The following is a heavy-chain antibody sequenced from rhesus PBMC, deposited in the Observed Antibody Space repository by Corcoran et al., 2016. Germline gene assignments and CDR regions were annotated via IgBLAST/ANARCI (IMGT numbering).Heavy chain of an antibody. D-gene: IGHD2-15*01. CDR3: ARGIVVVLTAPRHFDY. CDR1: GGSFSSYW. J-gene: IGHJ4*01. CDR2: IYGRDGSP. V-gene: IGHV4-160*01. Sequence: QVQLQESGPGLVKPSETLSLTCAVSGGSFSSYWWGWIRQPPGKGLEWIGSIYGRDGSPQHNPPLKSRATISRDTAKTQFSLKLSSVTAADTAVYYCARGIVVVLTAPRHFDYWGQGVLVTVSS.